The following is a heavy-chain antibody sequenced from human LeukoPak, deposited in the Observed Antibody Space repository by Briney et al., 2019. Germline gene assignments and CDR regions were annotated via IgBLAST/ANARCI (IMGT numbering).Heavy chain of an antibody. CDR2: IYSSGNT. J-gene: IGHJ4*02. Sequence: PSETLSLTCTVSGGSISSGAYYWSWIRQHPGKGLEWIGYIYSSGNTYYNPSLKSRVTISVDTSKNQSSLKLSSVTAADTAVYYCARYPEYGDYYFDYWGQGTLVTVSS. CDR3: ARYPEYGDYYFDY. D-gene: IGHD4-17*01. CDR1: GGSISSGAYY. V-gene: IGHV4-31*03.